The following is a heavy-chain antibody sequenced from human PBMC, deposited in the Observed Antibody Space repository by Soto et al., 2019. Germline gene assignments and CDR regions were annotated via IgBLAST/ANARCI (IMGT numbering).Heavy chain of an antibody. D-gene: IGHD2-2*02. V-gene: IGHV3-48*02. J-gene: IGHJ4*02. CDR3: VRGEGGYQLLYIPYFDY. CDR2: ISSSSDTI. Sequence: GGSLRLSCAASGFTFSSYSMNWVRQAPGKGLEWVSYISSSSDTIYYADSVKGRFTISRDNAKNSLYLQMNSLRDEDTAVYYCVRGEGGYQLLYIPYFDYWGQGTLVTVSS. CDR1: GFTFSSYS.